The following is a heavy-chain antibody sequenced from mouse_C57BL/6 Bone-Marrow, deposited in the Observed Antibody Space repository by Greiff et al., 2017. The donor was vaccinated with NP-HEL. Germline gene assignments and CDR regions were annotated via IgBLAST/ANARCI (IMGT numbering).Heavy chain of an antibody. Sequence: EVKLMESGAGLVKPGGSLKLSCAASGFTFSSYAMSWVRQTPEKRLEWVAYISRGGDYIYYADTLKGRFTMSRDNARNTLYLQMSSLKSEDTAMYYCTRDDRGLAYWGQGTLVTVSA. J-gene: IGHJ3*01. CDR2: ISRGGDYI. CDR1: GFTFSSYA. V-gene: IGHV5-9-1*02. CDR3: TRDDRGLAY. D-gene: IGHD2-3*01.